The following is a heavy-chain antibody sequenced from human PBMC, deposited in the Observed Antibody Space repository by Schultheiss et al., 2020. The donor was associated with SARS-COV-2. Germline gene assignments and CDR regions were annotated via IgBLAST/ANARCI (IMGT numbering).Heavy chain of an antibody. V-gene: IGHV3-73*01. CDR1: GFTFGDYA. Sequence: GGSLRLSCTASGFTFGDYAMSWVRQAPGKGLEWVGRIRSKANSYATAYAASVKGRFTISRDDSKNTAYLQMNSLKTEDTAVYYCTRGDYYGSGSPPPHYYMDVWGKGTTVTVSS. CDR2: IRSKANSYAT. D-gene: IGHD3-10*01. J-gene: IGHJ6*03. CDR3: TRGDYYGSGSPPPHYYMDV.